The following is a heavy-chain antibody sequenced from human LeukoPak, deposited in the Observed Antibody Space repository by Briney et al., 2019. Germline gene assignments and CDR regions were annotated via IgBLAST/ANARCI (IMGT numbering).Heavy chain of an antibody. J-gene: IGHJ4*02. Sequence: GGSLRLSCAASGFTFSSYEMNWVRQAPGKGLEWVSYISSSGSTIYYADSVKGRFTISRDNAKNSLYLQMNSLRAEDTAVYYCARVESGRISFEDDLPEYYFDYWGQGTLVTVSS. CDR1: GFTFSSYE. CDR3: ARVESGRISFEDDLPEYYFDY. D-gene: IGHD2-15*01. V-gene: IGHV3-48*03. CDR2: ISSSGSTI.